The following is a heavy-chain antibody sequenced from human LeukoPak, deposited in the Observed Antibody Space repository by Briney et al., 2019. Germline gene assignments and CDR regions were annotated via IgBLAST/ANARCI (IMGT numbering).Heavy chain of an antibody. CDR3: ARELKVGNTGYYFDS. J-gene: IGHJ4*02. Sequence: SETLSLTCTVSGGSISSYYWSWIRQPPGKGLEFIGYIYYSGSTNYNPSLKSRVTISVDTSKNQFSLNLSSVTAAETAVYYCARELKVGNTGYYFDSWGQGTLVTVSS. D-gene: IGHD2/OR15-2a*01. CDR1: GGSISSYY. CDR2: IYYSGST. V-gene: IGHV4-59*01.